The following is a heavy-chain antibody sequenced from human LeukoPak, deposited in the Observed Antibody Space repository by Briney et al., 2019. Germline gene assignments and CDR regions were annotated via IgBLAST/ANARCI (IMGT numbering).Heavy chain of an antibody. D-gene: IGHD6-13*01. CDR2: ISWDGGKT. CDR1: GFSFDDYA. J-gene: IGHJ4*02. V-gene: IGHV3-43*01. CDR3: AKGGYSSTFQGLDY. Sequence: GGSLRLSCAASGFSFDDYAMYWVRQAPGKGLEWVSLISWDGGKTYYADSVKGRFTISRDNSENSLYLQMNSLRTEDTALYYCAKGGYSSTFQGLDYWGQGTLVTVSS.